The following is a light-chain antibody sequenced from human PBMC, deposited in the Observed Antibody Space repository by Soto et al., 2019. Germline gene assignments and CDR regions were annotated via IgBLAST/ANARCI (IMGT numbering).Light chain of an antibody. CDR1: QDIAKF. V-gene: IGKV1-27*01. J-gene: IGKJ4*01. CDR2: AAS. Sequence: DIQMTQSPSSLSASVGDRVTITCRASQDIAKFLACYQQKPGQVPKLLIYAASTLQSGVPSRFSGSGSGTDFSLTITGLQPEDVATYYCQMCDSAHALTFGGGTKIEIK. CDR3: QMCDSAHALT.